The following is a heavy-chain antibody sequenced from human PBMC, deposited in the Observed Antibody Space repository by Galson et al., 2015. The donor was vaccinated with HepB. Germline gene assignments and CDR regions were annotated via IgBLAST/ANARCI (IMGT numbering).Heavy chain of an antibody. V-gene: IGHV3-21*01. Sequence: SLRLSCAASGSTFSSYSMNWVRQAPGKGLEWVSSISSSSSYIYYADSVKGRFTISRDNAKNSLYLQMNSLRAEDTAVYYCARVGVVVVAATPDYWGQGTLVTVSS. D-gene: IGHD2-15*01. J-gene: IGHJ4*02. CDR2: ISSSSSYI. CDR1: GSTFSSYS. CDR3: ARVGVVVVAATPDY.